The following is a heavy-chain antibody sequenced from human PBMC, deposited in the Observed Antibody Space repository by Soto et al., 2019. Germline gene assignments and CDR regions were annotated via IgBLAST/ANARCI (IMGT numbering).Heavy chain of an antibody. CDR2: ISSSSSTI. J-gene: IGHJ6*02. CDR3: ARDREQWLVLSYYYYGMDV. V-gene: IGHV3-48*01. Sequence: GGSLRLSCAASGFTFSSYSMNWVRQAPGKGLEWVSYISSSSSTIYYADSVKGRFTISRDNAKNSLYLQMNSLRAEDTAVYYCARDREQWLVLSYYYYGMDVWGQGTTVTVS. CDR1: GFTFSSYS. D-gene: IGHD6-19*01.